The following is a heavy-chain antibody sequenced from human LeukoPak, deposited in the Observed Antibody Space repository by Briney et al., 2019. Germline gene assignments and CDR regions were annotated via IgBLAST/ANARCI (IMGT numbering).Heavy chain of an antibody. Sequence: GGSLRLSCAASGFTFSSYGMHWVRQAPGKGLEWVAVIWYDGSNKYYADSVKGRFTISRDNSKNTLYLQTNSLRAEDTAVYYCAREGGRAYYYDSNSRFDYWGQGTLVTVSS. D-gene: IGHD3-22*01. CDR3: AREGGRAYYYDSNSRFDY. CDR2: IWYDGSNK. J-gene: IGHJ4*02. V-gene: IGHV3-33*01. CDR1: GFTFSSYG.